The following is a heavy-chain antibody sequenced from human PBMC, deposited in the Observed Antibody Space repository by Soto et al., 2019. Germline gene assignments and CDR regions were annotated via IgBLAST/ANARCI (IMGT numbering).Heavy chain of an antibody. CDR2: IGPESGAT. CDR3: GRGRSGQIVVFY. V-gene: IGHV1-2*02. D-gene: IGHD5-12*01. Sequence: SVKVSCQASGYTFTGHYIHWVRQAPEQGPEWMGEIGPESGATRYAQKFQGRVTMTMDMSITTVYMELSNLSPDDTAVYYCGRGRSGQIVVFYWGQGTPVTVSS. CDR1: GYTFTGHY. J-gene: IGHJ4*02.